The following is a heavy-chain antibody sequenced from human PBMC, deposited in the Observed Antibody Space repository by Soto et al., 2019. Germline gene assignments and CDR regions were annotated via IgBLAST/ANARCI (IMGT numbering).Heavy chain of an antibody. V-gene: IGHV3-15*01. J-gene: IGHJ3*02. Sequence: LRLSCAASGFTFSNAWMSWVRQAPGKGLEWVGRIKSKTDGGTTDYAAPVKGRFTISRDDSKNTLYLQMNSLKTEDTAVYYCTTAXLLLWFGELKEGDAFDIWGQGTMVTVSS. CDR2: IKSKTDGGTT. CDR1: GFTFSNAW. CDR3: TTAXLLLWFGELKEGDAFDI. D-gene: IGHD3-10*01.